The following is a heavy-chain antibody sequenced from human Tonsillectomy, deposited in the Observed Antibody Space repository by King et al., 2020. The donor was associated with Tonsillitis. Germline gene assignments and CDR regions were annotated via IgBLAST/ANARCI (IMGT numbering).Heavy chain of an antibody. CDR1: GFTFSSYA. CDR2: ISYDGSNK. Sequence: VQLVESGGGVVQPGGSLRLSCAASGFTFSSYAMHWVRQAPGKGLEWVALISYDGSNKYYADSVKGRFTISRDNSKSTLYLQMNSMRVEDTAVYYCARDQGLVGATSFDYWGQGTLVTVSS. CDR3: ARDQGLVGATSFDY. J-gene: IGHJ4*02. D-gene: IGHD1-26*01. V-gene: IGHV3-30-3*01.